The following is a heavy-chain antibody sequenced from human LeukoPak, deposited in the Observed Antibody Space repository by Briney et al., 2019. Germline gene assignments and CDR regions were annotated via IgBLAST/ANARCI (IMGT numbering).Heavy chain of an antibody. CDR3: ARDSTAMVGETIAPSDY. CDR2: IIPIFGTA. Sequence: SVKASCKASGGTFSSYAISWVRQAPGQGLEWMGGIIPIFGTANYAQKFQGRVTITADESTSTAYMELSSLRSEDTAVYYCARDSTAMVGETIAPSDYWGQGTLVTVSS. D-gene: IGHD5-18*01. CDR1: GGTFSSYA. J-gene: IGHJ4*02. V-gene: IGHV1-69*13.